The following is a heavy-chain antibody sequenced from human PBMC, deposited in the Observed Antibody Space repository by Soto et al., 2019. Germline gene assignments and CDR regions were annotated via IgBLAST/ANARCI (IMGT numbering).Heavy chain of an antibody. D-gene: IGHD3-22*01. V-gene: IGHV1-2*02. J-gene: IGHJ4*02. CDR2: INPNSGGT. CDR3: ARDVVRSGYMWVRGYYFDY. CDR1: GYTFTGYY. Sequence: ASVKVSCKASGYTFTGYYMHWVRQAPGQGLEWMGWINPNSGGTNYAQKFQGRVTMTRDTSISTAYMELSRLRSDDTAVYYCARDVVRSGYMWVRGYYFDYWGQGTLVTVSS.